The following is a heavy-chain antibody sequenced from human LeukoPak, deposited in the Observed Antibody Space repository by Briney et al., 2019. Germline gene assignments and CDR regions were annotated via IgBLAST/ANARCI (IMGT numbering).Heavy chain of an antibody. J-gene: IGHJ6*03. V-gene: IGHV4-4*07. CDR2: ISASGST. CDR3: ARDRFTERDSRWSMPPVYYYYYMDG. CDR1: GASISSHY. D-gene: IGHD2-8*01. Sequence: PSETLSLTCTLSGASISSHYWSWIRQPAGKGLEWIGRISASGSTDYNPSLKNRVTMSVDTSENHFSLKLSSVTAADTAVYYCARDRFTERDSRWSMPPVYYYYYMDGWGKGTTVTVSS.